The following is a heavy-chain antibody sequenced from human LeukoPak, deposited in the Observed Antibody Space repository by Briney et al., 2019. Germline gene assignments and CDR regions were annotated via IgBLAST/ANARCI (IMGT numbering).Heavy chain of an antibody. Sequence: PGGSLRLSCVAYGFAFNIYSMNWVGQAPGKGLEWVSFISSSSGYIYYADSVKGRFTISRDNAKNSLYLQMNSLRAEDTAVYYCARDGYSSSWYDFDYWGQGTLVTVSS. CDR2: ISSSSGYI. V-gene: IGHV3-21*01. CDR1: GFAFNIYS. D-gene: IGHD6-13*01. CDR3: ARDGYSSSWYDFDY. J-gene: IGHJ4*02.